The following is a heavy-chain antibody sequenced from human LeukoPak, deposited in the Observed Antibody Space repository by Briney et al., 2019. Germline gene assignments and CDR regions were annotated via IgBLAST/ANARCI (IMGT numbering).Heavy chain of an antibody. J-gene: IGHJ4*02. V-gene: IGHV1-3*01. CDR1: GYTFTSYA. D-gene: IGHD3-22*01. Sequence: GASVKVSCKASGYTFTSYAMHWVRQAPGQRLEWMGWINAGNGNTKYSQKFQGRVTITRDTSASTAYMELSSLRSEDTAVYYCARGGTYYYDSSGYNDYWGQGTLVTVSS. CDR3: ARGGTYYYDSSGYNDY. CDR2: INAGNGNT.